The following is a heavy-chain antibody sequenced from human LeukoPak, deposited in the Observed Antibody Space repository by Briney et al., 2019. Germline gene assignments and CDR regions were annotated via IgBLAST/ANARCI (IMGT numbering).Heavy chain of an antibody. CDR2: IRYDGSNK. Sequence: GSLRLSCAASGFTFSSYGMHWVRQAPGKGLEWVAFIRYDGSNKYYADSVKGRFTISRDNSKNTLYLQMNSLRAEDTAVYYCAKGPYYYGSGSYYKPDYWGQGTLVTVSS. D-gene: IGHD3-10*01. CDR3: AKGPYYYGSGSYYKPDY. CDR1: GFTFSSYG. J-gene: IGHJ4*02. V-gene: IGHV3-30*02.